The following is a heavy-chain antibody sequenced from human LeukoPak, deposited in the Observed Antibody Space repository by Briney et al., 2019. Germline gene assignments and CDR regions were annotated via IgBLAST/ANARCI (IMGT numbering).Heavy chain of an antibody. D-gene: IGHD6-6*01. CDR3: VRRDIYTTSSWGAFDI. Sequence: GGSLRLSCAASGFTFSRYVMNWVRQVPGRRPDWVSSISATGGEIFYADSVKGRFTISRDNSNNMVYLQMDSLRTDDTALYYCVRRDIYTTSSWGAFDIWGQGTLVTISS. CDR1: GFTFSRYV. J-gene: IGHJ3*02. CDR2: ISATGGEI. V-gene: IGHV3-23*01.